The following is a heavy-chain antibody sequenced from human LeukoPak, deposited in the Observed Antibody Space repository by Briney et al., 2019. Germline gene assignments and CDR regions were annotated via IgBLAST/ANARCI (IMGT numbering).Heavy chain of an antibody. V-gene: IGHV4-39*07. D-gene: IGHD6-13*01. J-gene: IGHJ5*02. CDR1: GGSISSRNYY. CDR2: IYYSGST. CDR3: ARDPGIVAAWSLGNWFDP. Sequence: SETLSLTCTVSGGSISSRNYYWGWIRQPPGKGLEWIGSIYYSGSTYYNPSLKSRVTISVDTSKNQFSLKLSSVTAADTAVYYCARDPGIVAAWSLGNWFDPWGQGTLVTVSS.